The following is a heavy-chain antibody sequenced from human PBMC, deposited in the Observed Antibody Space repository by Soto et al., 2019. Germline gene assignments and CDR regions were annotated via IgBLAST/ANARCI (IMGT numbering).Heavy chain of an antibody. CDR2: INAGNGNT. CDR1: GYTFTSYA. CDR3: ARDFGASRPPLSHWFDP. J-gene: IGHJ5*02. V-gene: IGHV1-3*01. Sequence: GASVKVSCKASGYTFTSYAMHWVRQAPGQSLEWMGWINAGNGNTKYSQKFQGRVTITRDTSASTAYMELSSLRSEDTAVYYCARDFGASRPPLSHWFDPWGQGTLVTVSS. D-gene: IGHD1-26*01.